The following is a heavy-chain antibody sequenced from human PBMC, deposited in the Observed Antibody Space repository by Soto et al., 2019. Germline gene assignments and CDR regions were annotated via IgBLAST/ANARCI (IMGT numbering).Heavy chain of an antibody. CDR2: INQDGGGT. D-gene: IGHD6-19*01. CDR1: GFTFISSF. V-gene: IGHV3-7*03. J-gene: IGHJ4*02. Sequence: GGSLRLSCGAFGFTFISSFMGWVRQAPGKGLEWVANINQDGGGTYYVDSVEGRFTISRDNAKDSLYLQMNSLRGEDTAVYYCARYFRGSGRYFFDYWGQGTLVTVSS. CDR3: ARYFRGSGRYFFDY.